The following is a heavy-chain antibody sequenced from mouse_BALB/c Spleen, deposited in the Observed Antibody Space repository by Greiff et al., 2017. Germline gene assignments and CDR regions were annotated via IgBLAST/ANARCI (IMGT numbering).Heavy chain of an antibody. D-gene: IGHD1-1*01. Sequence: VHLVESGAELARPGASVKMSCKASGYAFTNYLIEWVKQRPGQGLEWIGVINPGSGGTNYNEKFKGKATLTADKSSSTAYMQLSSLTSDDSAVYFCARTYGSSYSDYWGQGTTLTVSS. CDR3: ARTYGSSYSDY. J-gene: IGHJ2*01. CDR1: GYAFTNYL. CDR2: INPGSGGT. V-gene: IGHV1-54*01.